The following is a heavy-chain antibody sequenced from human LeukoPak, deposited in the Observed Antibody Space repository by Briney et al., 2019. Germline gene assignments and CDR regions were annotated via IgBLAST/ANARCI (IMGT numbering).Heavy chain of an antibody. V-gene: IGHV5-51*01. CDR1: GYSFTSYW. Sequence: GESLKISCKGSGYSFTSYWIGWVRQMPRKGLEWMGIINPGYSDIRYSPSFQGQVTISADKSIRTAYLQWSSLKASDTAIYYCARHDKGYSGYVTLDYWGQGTLVTVSS. J-gene: IGHJ4*02. CDR3: ARHDKGYSGYVTLDY. CDR2: INPGYSDI. D-gene: IGHD5-12*01.